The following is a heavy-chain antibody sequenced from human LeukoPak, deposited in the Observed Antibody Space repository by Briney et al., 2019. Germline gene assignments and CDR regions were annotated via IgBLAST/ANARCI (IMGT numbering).Heavy chain of an antibody. CDR2: MKPNSGNT. CDR3: ARGPYYYGSGSYYHNY. D-gene: IGHD3-10*01. J-gene: IGHJ4*02. Sequence: GASVKVSCKASGYSFTSYDINWVRQATGHGLEWMGWMKPNSGNTAYAQKFQGRVTMTRNTSISTAYMELSSLRSEDTAVYYCARGPYYYGSGSYYHNYWGQGTLVTVSS. CDR1: GYSFTSYD. V-gene: IGHV1-8*01.